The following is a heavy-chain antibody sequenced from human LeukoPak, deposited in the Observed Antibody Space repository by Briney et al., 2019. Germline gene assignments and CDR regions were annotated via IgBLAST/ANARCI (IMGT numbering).Heavy chain of an antibody. V-gene: IGHV1-69*01. J-gene: IGHJ4*02. CDR2: IIPIFGTA. Sequence: GSSVKVSCKASGGTFSSYAISWVRQAPGQGLEWMGGIIPIFGTANYAQKFQGRVTITADESTSTAYMELSSLRSEDTAVYYCARDNLYSSSPGDFDYWGQGTLVTVSS. CDR3: ARDNLYSSSPGDFDY. D-gene: IGHD6-6*01. CDR1: GGTFSSYA.